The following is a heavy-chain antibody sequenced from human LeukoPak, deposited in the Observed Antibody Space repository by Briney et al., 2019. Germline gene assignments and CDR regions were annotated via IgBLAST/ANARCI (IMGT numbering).Heavy chain of an antibody. D-gene: IGHD3-10*01. CDR2: MNHSGST. CDR1: GGSISSYY. Sequence: SETLSLTCTVSGGSISSYYWTWIRQPPGKGLEWIGEMNHSGSTNYNPSLKSRVTISVDTSKNQFSLKLSSVTAADTAVYYCASLKLLWFGECPPRNWFDPWGQGTLVTVSS. V-gene: IGHV4-34*01. J-gene: IGHJ5*02. CDR3: ASLKLLWFGECPPRNWFDP.